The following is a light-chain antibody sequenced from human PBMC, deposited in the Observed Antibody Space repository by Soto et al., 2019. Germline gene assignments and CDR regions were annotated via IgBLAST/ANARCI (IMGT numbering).Light chain of an antibody. Sequence: EIVLTQSPGTLSLSLGERATLSCRASQGVSSNYLAWYQQKGGQAPRLVIYGASSRAAGVPDRFSGRGSGTDFTLTISRLEPEDFAVYYCQQYNNWPPWTFGQGTKVDIK. CDR2: GAS. CDR1: QGVSSNY. V-gene: IGKV3-20*01. J-gene: IGKJ1*01. CDR3: QQYNNWPPWT.